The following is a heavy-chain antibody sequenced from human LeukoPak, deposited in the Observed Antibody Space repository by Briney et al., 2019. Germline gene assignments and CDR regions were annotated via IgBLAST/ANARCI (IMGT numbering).Heavy chain of an antibody. CDR2: ISYDGSNK. CDR3: ARDRIGYSYGFAGY. J-gene: IGHJ4*02. CDR1: GFTFSSYA. Sequence: GGSLRLSCAASGFTFSSYAMHWVRQAPGKGLEWVAVISYDGSNKYYADSVKGRFTISRDNSKNTLYLQMNSLRAEDTAVYYCARDRIGYSYGFAGYWGQGTLVTVFS. D-gene: IGHD5-18*01. V-gene: IGHV3-30-3*01.